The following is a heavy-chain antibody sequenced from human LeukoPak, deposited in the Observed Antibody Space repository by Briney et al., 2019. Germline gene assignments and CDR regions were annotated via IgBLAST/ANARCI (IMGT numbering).Heavy chain of an antibody. Sequence: GGSLRLSCAASGFTFSSYGMHWVRQAPGKGLEWAAVISYDGSNKYYADSVKGRFSVSRANSKNTLYLQMNSLRAEDTAVYYCAKDRVLRDDGWVFDFWGQGTLVTVSS. CDR3: AKDRVLRDDGWVFDF. J-gene: IGHJ4*02. V-gene: IGHV3-30*18. CDR1: GFTFSSYG. D-gene: IGHD5-24*01. CDR2: ISYDGSNK.